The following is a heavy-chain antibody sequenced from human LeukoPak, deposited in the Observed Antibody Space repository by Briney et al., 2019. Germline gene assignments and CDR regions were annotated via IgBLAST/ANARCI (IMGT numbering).Heavy chain of an antibody. D-gene: IGHD2-2*02. CDR3: ARQTAEDCSSTSCYIRNWFDP. V-gene: IGHV4-38-2*01. Sequence: PSETLSLTXAVSGYSICSGYYWGRIRQPPGKGLERIGSIYHSGSTYYNPSLKSRVTISVDTSKNQFSLKLSSVTAADTAVYYCARQTAEDCSSTSCYIRNWFDPWGQGTLVTVSS. CDR2: IYHSGST. J-gene: IGHJ5*02. CDR1: GYSICSGYY.